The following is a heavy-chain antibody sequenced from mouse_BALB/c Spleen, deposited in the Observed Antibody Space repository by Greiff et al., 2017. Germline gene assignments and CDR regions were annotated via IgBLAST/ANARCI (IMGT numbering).Heavy chain of an antibody. CDR3: ARGSTMIKEDAMDY. Sequence: VKLVESGPGLVAPSQSLSITCTVSGFSLTSYGVHWVRQPPGKGLEWLGVIWAGGSTNYNSALMSRLSISKDNSKSQVFLKMNSLQTDDTAMYYCARGSTMIKEDAMDYWGQGTSVTVSS. J-gene: IGHJ4*01. D-gene: IGHD2-4*01. V-gene: IGHV2-9*02. CDR2: IWAGGST. CDR1: GFSLTSYG.